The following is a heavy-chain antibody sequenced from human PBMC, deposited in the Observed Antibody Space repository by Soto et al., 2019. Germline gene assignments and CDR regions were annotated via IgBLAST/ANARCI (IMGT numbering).Heavy chain of an antibody. CDR2: IYYSGST. CDR3: ARDSGYYGSGSYSY. CDR1: GGSISSYY. J-gene: IGHJ4*02. V-gene: IGHV4-59*01. Sequence: SETLSLTYTVSGGSISSYYWSWIRQPPGKGLEWIGYIYYSGSTNYNPSLKSRVTISVDTSKNQFSLKLSSVAAADTAVYYCARDSGYYGSGSYSYWGQGTLVTVSS. D-gene: IGHD3-10*01.